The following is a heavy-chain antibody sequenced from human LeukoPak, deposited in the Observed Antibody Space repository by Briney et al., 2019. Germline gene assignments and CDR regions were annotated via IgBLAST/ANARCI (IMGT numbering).Heavy chain of an antibody. J-gene: IGHJ4*02. CDR1: GGSISSYY. CDR3: ARGYSSGPFDY. D-gene: IGHD6-19*01. CDR2: IYTSGST. V-gene: IGHV4-4*07. Sequence: SETLSLTCTVSGGSISSYYWSWIRQPAGKGLDWIGRIYTSGSTNYNPSLKSRVTMSVDTSKNQFSLKLSSVTAADTAVYYCARGYSSGPFDYWGQGTLVTVSS.